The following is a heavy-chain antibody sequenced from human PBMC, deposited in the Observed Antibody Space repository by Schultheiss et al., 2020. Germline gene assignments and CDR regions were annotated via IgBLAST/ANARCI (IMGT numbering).Heavy chain of an antibody. D-gene: IGHD3-9*01. V-gene: IGHV3-30*18. CDR2: ISYDGSNK. Sequence: GGSLRLSCAASGFTFSSYGMHCVRQAPGKGLEWVAVISYDGSNKYYADSVKGRFTISRDNSKNTLYLQMNSLRAEDTAVYYCAKDAKYYDILTGYLGDHFDYWGQGTLVTVSS. CDR3: AKDAKYYDILTGYLGDHFDY. CDR1: GFTFSSYG. J-gene: IGHJ4*02.